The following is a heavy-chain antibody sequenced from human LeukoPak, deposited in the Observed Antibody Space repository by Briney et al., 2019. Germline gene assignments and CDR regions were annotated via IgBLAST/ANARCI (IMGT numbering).Heavy chain of an antibody. CDR3: ARIIAAAGADAFDI. Sequence: GGSLRLSCAASGFTVSSNYMSWVRQAPAKGLEWVSVIYSGGSTYYADSVKGRFTISRDNSKNTLYLQMNSLRAEDTAVYYCARIIAAAGADAFDIWGRGTMVTVSS. V-gene: IGHV3-53*01. CDR2: IYSGGST. D-gene: IGHD6-13*01. J-gene: IGHJ3*02. CDR1: GFTVSSNY.